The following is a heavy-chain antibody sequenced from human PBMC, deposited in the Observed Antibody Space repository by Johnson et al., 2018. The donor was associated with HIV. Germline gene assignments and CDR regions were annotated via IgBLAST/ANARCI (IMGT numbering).Heavy chain of an antibody. D-gene: IGHD1-14*01. V-gene: IGHV3-11*04. J-gene: IGHJ3*02. CDR1: GFTFSDYY. CDR3: ATRDPTHRPGVFDI. Sequence: QMLLVESGGGLVKPGGSLRLSCAASGFTFSDYYMSWIRQAPGKGLEWVSYISSSGSTIYYADSVKGRFTISRDNAKNSLYLQMNSLRAEDTAVYYCATRDPTHRPGVFDIGGQGTMVTVSS. CDR2: ISSSGSTI.